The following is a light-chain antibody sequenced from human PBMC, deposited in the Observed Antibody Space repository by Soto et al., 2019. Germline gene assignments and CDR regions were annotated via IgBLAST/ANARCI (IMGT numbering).Light chain of an antibody. J-gene: IGLJ2*01. CDR1: SSNIGAGYD. Sequence: QSVLTQPPSVSGAPGQRVTISCTGSSSNIGAGYDVHWYQQLPGTAPKLLIYGNTNRPSGVPDRFSGSKSGTSASLAITGLQAEDEADYYRQSYDSSLRVYVVFGGGTKLTVL. CDR2: GNT. CDR3: QSYDSSLRVYVV. V-gene: IGLV1-40*01.